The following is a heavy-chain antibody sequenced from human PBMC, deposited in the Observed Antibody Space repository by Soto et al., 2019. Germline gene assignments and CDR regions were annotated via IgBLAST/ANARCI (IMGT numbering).Heavy chain of an antibody. CDR2: ISSSSSTI. Sequence: GGSLILSCAASGFTFSSYSMNWVRQAPGKGLEWVSYISSSSSTIYYADSVKGRFTISRDNAKNSLYLQMNSLRAEDTAVYYCARLTAYNYMDVWGKGTTVTVSS. D-gene: IGHD3-9*01. CDR1: GFTFSSYS. CDR3: ARLTAYNYMDV. V-gene: IGHV3-48*01. J-gene: IGHJ6*03.